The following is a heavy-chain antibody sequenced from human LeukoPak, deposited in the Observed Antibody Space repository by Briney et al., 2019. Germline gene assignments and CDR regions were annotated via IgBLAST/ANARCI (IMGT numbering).Heavy chain of an antibody. CDR3: ARDTVDSSGWFPEPYNWFDP. Sequence: SETLSLTCTVSGYSISSGYYWGWIRQPPGKGLEWIGSIYHSGITYYNPSLKSRVTISIDKSKNQFSLNLSSVTAADTAVYYCARDTVDSSGWFPEPYNWFDPWGQGTLVTVSS. D-gene: IGHD6-19*01. J-gene: IGHJ5*02. V-gene: IGHV4-38-2*02. CDR1: GYSISSGYY. CDR2: IYHSGIT.